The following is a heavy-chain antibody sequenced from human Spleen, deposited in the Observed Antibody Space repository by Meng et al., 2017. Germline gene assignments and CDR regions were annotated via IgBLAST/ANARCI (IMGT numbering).Heavy chain of an antibody. Sequence: ASVKVSCKASGYTFTNYGISWVRQAPGQGLEWMGWITAYNGHTKYAQIFQGRVTMTTDTSTGTAYMKLRSLRSDDTAVYYCARAPRGYSGYDPYYYGMDVWGQGTTVTVSS. V-gene: IGHV1-18*01. CDR2: ITAYNGHT. D-gene: IGHD5-12*01. CDR3: ARAPRGYSGYDPYYYGMDV. J-gene: IGHJ6*02. CDR1: GYTFTNYG.